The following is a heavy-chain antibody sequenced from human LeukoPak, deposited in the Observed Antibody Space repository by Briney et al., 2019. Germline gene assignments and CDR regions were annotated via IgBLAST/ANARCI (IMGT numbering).Heavy chain of an antibody. D-gene: IGHD6-19*01. Sequence: SGGSLRLSCAASGFTFSSYWMTWVRQAPGKGLQWVAHINQDGREEYYLDSVKGRFTISRDKAKNSLHLQMNSLRAEDTAVYYCARVKISSGSGWAHYNYYYGMDVWGQGTTVTVSS. CDR1: GFTFSSYW. CDR2: INQDGREE. J-gene: IGHJ6*02. V-gene: IGHV3-7*01. CDR3: ARVKISSGSGWAHYNYYYGMDV.